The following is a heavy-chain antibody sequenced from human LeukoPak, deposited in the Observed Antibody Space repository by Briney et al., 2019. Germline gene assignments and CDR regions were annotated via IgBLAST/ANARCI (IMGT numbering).Heavy chain of an antibody. Sequence: GASVKVSCKASGYTITSYDINWVRQATGQGLEWMGWMNPNSGNTGSAQRFQGRITMTRDTSISTAYMELSSLRFEDTAVYYCARGPLVRLPSSFDPWGQGTLVTVSS. J-gene: IGHJ5*02. CDR1: GYTITSYD. V-gene: IGHV1-8*01. CDR3: ARGPLVRLPSSFDP. D-gene: IGHD3-16*02. CDR2: MNPNSGNT.